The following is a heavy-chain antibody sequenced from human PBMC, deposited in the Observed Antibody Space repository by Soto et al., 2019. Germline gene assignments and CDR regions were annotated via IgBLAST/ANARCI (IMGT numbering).Heavy chain of an antibody. V-gene: IGHV4-34*01. CDR3: ARGYGSGSYYYYYGMDV. Sequence: SETLSLTCTVYGGSFSGYYWSWIRQPPGKGLEWIGEINHSGSTNYNPSLKSRVTISVDTSKNQFSLKLSSVTAADTAVYYCARGYGSGSYYYYYGMDVWGQGTTVTVSS. CDR2: INHSGST. D-gene: IGHD3-10*01. J-gene: IGHJ6*02. CDR1: GGSFSGYY.